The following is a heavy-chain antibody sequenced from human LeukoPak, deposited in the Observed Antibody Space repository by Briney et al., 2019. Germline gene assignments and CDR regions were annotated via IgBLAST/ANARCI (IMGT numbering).Heavy chain of an antibody. V-gene: IGHV3-23*01. CDR3: ATPMIVLYCGGDCRPPLY. CDR2: ISSSGGST. J-gene: IGHJ4*02. Sequence: GGSLRLSCEASGFTYSNYAMNWVRQASGKGLEWVSVISSSGGSTYYADSVKGRFTISRDNSKNTLYLQMNSLRAEDTAVYYCATPMIVLYCGGDCRPPLYWGQGTLVTVSS. D-gene: IGHD2-21*02. CDR1: GFTYSNYA.